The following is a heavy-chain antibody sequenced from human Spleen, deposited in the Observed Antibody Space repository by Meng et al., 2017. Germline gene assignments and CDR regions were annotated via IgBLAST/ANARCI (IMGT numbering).Heavy chain of an antibody. CDR2: ISDCGGST. D-gene: IGHD6-13*01. V-gene: IGHV3-23*01. CDR3: ARDLRDSSSWYYFDY. CDR1: GFTFSSYA. J-gene: IGHJ4*02. Sequence: GESLKISCAASGFTFSSYAMSWVRQAPGKGLEWVSTISDCGGSTYYADSVKGRFTISRDNSKNTLYLQMNSLRAEDTAVYYCARDLRDSSSWYYFDYWAQGTLVTVSS.